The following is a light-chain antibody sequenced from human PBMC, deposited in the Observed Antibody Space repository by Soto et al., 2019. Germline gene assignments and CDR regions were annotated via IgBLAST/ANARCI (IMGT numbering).Light chain of an antibody. CDR3: QQRSDWSSVT. CDR1: QSVSSY. Sequence: EIVSTQSPSTVSLSPGERATLSCRASQSVSSYLACYQQKPGQAPMLLIYDASNRATGIPARFSGSGSGTDFTLTISSLEPEDFAVYYCQQRSDWSSVTFGGGTKVDI. J-gene: IGKJ4*01. V-gene: IGKV3-11*01. CDR2: DAS.